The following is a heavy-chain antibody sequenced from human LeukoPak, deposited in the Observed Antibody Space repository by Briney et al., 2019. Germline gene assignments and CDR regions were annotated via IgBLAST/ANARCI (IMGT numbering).Heavy chain of an antibody. Sequence: ASVKVSCKASGYTFTGYYMHWVRQAPGQGLEWIGRTNPNSGDTGYAQKFQGRVTMTRDTSISTAYMELTRLRSDDTAVYYCAREYCNAGICYAYFDYWGQGTLVTVSS. J-gene: IGHJ4*02. CDR2: TNPNSGDT. CDR1: GYTFTGYY. D-gene: IGHD2-15*01. CDR3: AREYCNAGICYAYFDY. V-gene: IGHV1-2*06.